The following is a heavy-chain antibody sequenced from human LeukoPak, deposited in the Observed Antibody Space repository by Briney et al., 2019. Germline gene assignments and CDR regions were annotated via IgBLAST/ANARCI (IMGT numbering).Heavy chain of an antibody. CDR2: IYSSGTT. Sequence: PSETLSLTCTVSGGSISNYYWSWIRQPAGKGLEWIGRIYSSGTTIYNPSLKSRVTMPVDTSKNQFSLKLSSVTAADTAVYFCASGSSGYDPWGQGTLVTVSS. V-gene: IGHV4-4*07. CDR3: ASGSSGYDP. CDR1: GGSISNYY. D-gene: IGHD5-12*01. J-gene: IGHJ5*02.